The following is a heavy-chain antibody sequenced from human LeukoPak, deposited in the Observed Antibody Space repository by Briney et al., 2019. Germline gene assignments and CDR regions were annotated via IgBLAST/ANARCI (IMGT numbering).Heavy chain of an antibody. V-gene: IGHV3-66*01. CDR1: GFTVSDNY. CDR2: IYSGGNT. J-gene: IGHJ4*02. Sequence: PGRSLRLSCAASGFTVSDNYMSWVRQAPGKGLEWVSIIYSGGNTYYADSVKGRFTISRDNSQNTVYLQMNSMRAEDTAVYYCASALAAASHTSFDHWGQGTLVTVSS. D-gene: IGHD6-13*01. CDR3: ASALAAASHTSFDH.